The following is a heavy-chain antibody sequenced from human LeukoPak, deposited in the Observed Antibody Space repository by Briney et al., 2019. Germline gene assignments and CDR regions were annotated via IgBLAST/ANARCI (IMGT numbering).Heavy chain of an antibody. D-gene: IGHD5-18*01. CDR1: GGSINSGAYS. Sequence: PSETLSLTCAVSGGSINSGAYSWSWIRQPPGKGLEWIGYIYHSGSTYYNPSLKSRVTISVVRSRNQFSLKLSSVTAADTAVYYCARAVDTAMVNWGQGTLVTVSS. J-gene: IGHJ4*02. V-gene: IGHV4-30-2*01. CDR2: IYHSGST. CDR3: ARAVDTAMVN.